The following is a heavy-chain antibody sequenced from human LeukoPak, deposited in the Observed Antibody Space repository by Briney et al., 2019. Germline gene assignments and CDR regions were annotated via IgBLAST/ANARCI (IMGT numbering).Heavy chain of an antibody. CDR2: ISMSSSYM. J-gene: IGHJ4*02. CDR1: GFRYSGYV. CDR3: AREDYSSGNPTIDH. Sequence: GGSLRLSCVASGFRYSGYVMKWVRQAPGKGLEWISTISMSSSYMYYADSVRGRFTISRDNAKNSLYLQMTSLRAEDAAVYYCAREDYSSGNPTIDHWGQGTLVTVSS. D-gene: IGHD3-10*01. V-gene: IGHV3-21*01.